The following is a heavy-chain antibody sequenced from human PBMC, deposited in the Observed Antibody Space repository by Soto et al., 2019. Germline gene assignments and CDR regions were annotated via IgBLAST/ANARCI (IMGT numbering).Heavy chain of an antibody. Sequence: SVKVSCKASGGTLSSYAISWVRQAPGQGLELMGGISPIFGTANYAQKFQGRVTITADESTSTAYMELSSLRSEDTAVYYCVCDMANRGYNGFDSWGQGTVVPVSS. CDR1: GGTLSSYA. CDR2: ISPIFGTA. D-gene: IGHD3-10*01. J-gene: IGHJ5*01. V-gene: IGHV1-69*13. CDR3: VCDMANRGYNGFDS.